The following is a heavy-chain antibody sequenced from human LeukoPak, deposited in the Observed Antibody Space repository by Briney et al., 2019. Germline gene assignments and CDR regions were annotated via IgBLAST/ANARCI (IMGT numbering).Heavy chain of an antibody. Sequence: GGSLRLSCAASGFTFSSFWMSWVRRAPGKGLEWVADIKQDGSEKYYVDSVKGRFTISRDNAKNSLNLQMNSLRAEDTAVYYCAHGSMYQLDYWGQGTLVTVSS. D-gene: IGHD2-2*01. CDR2: IKQDGSEK. CDR1: GFTFSSFW. V-gene: IGHV3-7*03. CDR3: AHGSMYQLDY. J-gene: IGHJ4*02.